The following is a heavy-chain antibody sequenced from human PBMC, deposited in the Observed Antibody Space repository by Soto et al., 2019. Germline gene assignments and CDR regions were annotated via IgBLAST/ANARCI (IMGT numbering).Heavy chain of an antibody. D-gene: IGHD3-3*01. CDR1: GFTFENYA. V-gene: IGHV3-23*01. CDR2: ISGSGGTT. Sequence: GGSLRLSCVASGFTFENYAMSWLRQAPGKGLEWVSAISGSGGTTYYSDSVKGRFTISRDNSKNTVYLQMNDLRVEDAAEYFCAKDSWAIFGVPAGEYYAMDVWGQGTTVTVSS. J-gene: IGHJ6*02. CDR3: AKDSWAIFGVPAGEYYAMDV.